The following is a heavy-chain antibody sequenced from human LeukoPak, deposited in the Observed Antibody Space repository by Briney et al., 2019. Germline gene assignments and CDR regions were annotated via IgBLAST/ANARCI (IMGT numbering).Heavy chain of an antibody. J-gene: IGHJ1*01. D-gene: IGHD2-15*01. CDR1: GGSFSGYY. CDR3: AGGLRYCSGGSCYARYFQH. CDR2: INRSGST. Sequence: PSETLSLTCAVYGGSFSGYYWSWIRQPPRKGLEWIGEINRSGSTNYNPPLKRRVTIPVDTTKNQFSLKLSSVTAAATAVVSCAGGLRYCSGGSCYARYFQHWGQGTLVTVSS. V-gene: IGHV4-34*01.